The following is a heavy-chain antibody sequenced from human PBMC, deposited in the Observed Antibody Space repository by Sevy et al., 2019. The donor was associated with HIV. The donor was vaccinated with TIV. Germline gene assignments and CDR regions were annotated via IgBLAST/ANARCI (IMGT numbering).Heavy chain of an antibody. CDR2: IFYSGST. D-gene: IGHD6-6*01. V-gene: IGHV4-31*03. Sequence: SETLSLTCTVSGGSISSNGYYWSWIRQHPGKGLEWIGYIFYSGSTYYHPSLKSRVSISVDTSKNEFSLKLSSVTAADTAVYYCARDRYSSSPWDYFNALDVWGQGTTVTVSS. J-gene: IGHJ6*02. CDR1: GGSISSNGYY. CDR3: ARDRYSSSPWDYFNALDV.